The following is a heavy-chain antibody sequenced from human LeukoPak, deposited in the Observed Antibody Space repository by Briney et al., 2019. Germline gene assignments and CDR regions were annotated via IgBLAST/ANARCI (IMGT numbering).Heavy chain of an antibody. Sequence: GGSLRLSCVASGFTFSNYAMSWVRQAPGKGLEWVSSISASGGSTYYADSVKGRFTISRDNAKNSLYLQMNSLRAEDTAVYYCARDLMGIAYRGAFYYWGQGTLATVSS. CDR1: GFTFSNYA. CDR2: ISASGGST. D-gene: IGHD6-13*01. V-gene: IGHV3-23*01. CDR3: ARDLMGIAYRGAFYY. J-gene: IGHJ4*02.